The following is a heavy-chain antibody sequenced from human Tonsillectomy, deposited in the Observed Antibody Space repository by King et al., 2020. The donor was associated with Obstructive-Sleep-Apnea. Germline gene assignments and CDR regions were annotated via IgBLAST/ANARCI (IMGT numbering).Heavy chain of an antibody. CDR2: IYYRGRT. CDR3: ARDLSLTGYYSGDLDY. J-gene: IGHJ4*02. V-gene: IGHV4-39*07. CDR1: GGSISSSSYY. Sequence: QLQESGPGLVKPSETLSLTCTVSGGSISSSSYYWGWIRQPPGKGLEWIGSIYYRGRTYYNSSLKSRVIISVDTSKNQFSLKLSSVTAADTAVYYCARDLSLTGYYSGDLDYWGQGTLVTVSS. D-gene: IGHD3-9*01.